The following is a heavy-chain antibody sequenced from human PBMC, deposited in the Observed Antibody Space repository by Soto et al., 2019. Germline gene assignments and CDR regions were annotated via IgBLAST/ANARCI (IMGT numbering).Heavy chain of an antibody. J-gene: IGHJ3*02. CDR3: AKPYPCRGGSCYDWGGAPGAFDI. CDR2: ISYDGSNK. V-gene: IGHV3-30*18. Sequence: LRLSCAASGFTFSSYGMHWVRQAPGKGLEWVAVISYDGSNKYYADSVKGRFTISRDNSKNTLYLQMNSLRAEDTAVYYCAKPYPCRGGSCYDWGGAPGAFDIWGQGTMVTVSS. D-gene: IGHD2-15*01. CDR1: GFTFSSYG.